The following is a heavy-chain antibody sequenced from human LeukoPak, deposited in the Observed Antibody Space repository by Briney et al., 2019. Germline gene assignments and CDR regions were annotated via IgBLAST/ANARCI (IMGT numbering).Heavy chain of an antibody. Sequence: NRGESLKISCKGSGYRFTNYWIGWVRQMPGKGLEWMGIIYPGDSDTKYSPSFQGQVTISADKSISTAYLQWSSLKASDTAMYYCARQRVLVSSMDVWGQGITVTVSS. V-gene: IGHV5-51*01. CDR1: GYRFTNYW. D-gene: IGHD6-13*01. CDR3: ARQRVLVSSMDV. CDR2: IYPGDSDT. J-gene: IGHJ6*02.